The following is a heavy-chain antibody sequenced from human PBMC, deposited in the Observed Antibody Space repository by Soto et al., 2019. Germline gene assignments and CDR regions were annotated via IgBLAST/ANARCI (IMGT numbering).Heavy chain of an antibody. Sequence: SVKVSCKASGGTFSSYAISWVRQAPGQGLDWMGGIIPIFGTANYAQKFQGRVTITADESTSTAYMELSSLRSEDTAVYYCARTMVAATQNPPWYYGMDVWGQGTTVTVSS. CDR1: GGTFSSYA. V-gene: IGHV1-69*13. CDR3: ARTMVAATQNPPWYYGMDV. J-gene: IGHJ6*02. D-gene: IGHD2-15*01. CDR2: IIPIFGTA.